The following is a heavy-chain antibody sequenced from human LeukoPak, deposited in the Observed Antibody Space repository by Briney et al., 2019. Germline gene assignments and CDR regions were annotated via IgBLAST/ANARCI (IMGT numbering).Heavy chain of an antibody. J-gene: IGHJ4*02. CDR2: IWYDGSNK. D-gene: IGHD3-3*01. CDR3: ARDRSAYDFWSGYYPPYYFDY. Sequence: PGGSLRLSCAASGFTFSSYGMHWVRQAPGKGLEWVAVIWYDGSNKYYADSVKGRFTISRDNSKNTLYLQMNSLRAEDTAVYYCARDRSAYDFWSGYYPPYYFDYWGQGTLVTVSS. V-gene: IGHV3-33*01. CDR1: GFTFSSYG.